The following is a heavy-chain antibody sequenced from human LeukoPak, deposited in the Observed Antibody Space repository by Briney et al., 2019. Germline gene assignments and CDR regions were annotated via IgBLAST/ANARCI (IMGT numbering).Heavy chain of an antibody. CDR1: GGTFSSYA. Sequence: SVKVSCKASGGTFSSYAISWVRQAPGQGLEWMGGIIPIFGTANYAQKLQGRVTMTTDTSTSTAYMELRSLRSDDTAVYYCGRGTGVDYWGQGTLVTVSS. V-gene: IGHV1-69*05. D-gene: IGHD3-10*01. CDR3: GRGTGVDY. CDR2: IIPIFGTA. J-gene: IGHJ4*02.